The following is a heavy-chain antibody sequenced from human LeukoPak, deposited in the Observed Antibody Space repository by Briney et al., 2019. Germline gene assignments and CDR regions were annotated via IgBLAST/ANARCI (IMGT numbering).Heavy chain of an antibody. V-gene: IGHV3-30*18. CDR2: ISYDGSNK. CDR1: GFTFSSYG. CDR3: AKVRYYYGSGSYQTNFDY. Sequence: GGSLRLSCVASGFTFSSYGMHWVRQAPGKGLEWVAVISYDGSNKYYADSVKGRFTISRDNSKNTLNLQMNSLRAEDTAVYYCAKVRYYYGSGSYQTNFDYWGQGTLVTVSS. J-gene: IGHJ4*02. D-gene: IGHD3-10*01.